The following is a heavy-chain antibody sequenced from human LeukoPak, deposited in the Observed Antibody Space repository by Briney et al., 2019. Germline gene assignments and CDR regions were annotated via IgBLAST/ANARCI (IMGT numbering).Heavy chain of an antibody. D-gene: IGHD5-12*01. CDR2: ISYDGSNK. CDR3: ASVVATSYGMDV. Sequence: GRSLRLSCAASGFTFRRDSMNWVRQAPGKGLEWVAVISYDGSNKYYADSVKGRFTISRDNSKNTLYLQMNSLRAEDTAVYYCASVVATSYGMDVWGQGTTVTVSS. V-gene: IGHV3-30*03. J-gene: IGHJ6*02. CDR1: GFTFRRDS.